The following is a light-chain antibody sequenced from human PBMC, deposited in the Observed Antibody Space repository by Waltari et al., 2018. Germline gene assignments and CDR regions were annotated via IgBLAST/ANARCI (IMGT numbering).Light chain of an antibody. Sequence: DIQMTQSPSSVSASVGDRVTLTCRASQGISSRLAWYQQKPGKAPKLLSYDASSLHSGVPARFSGSGSWTEFTLTISSLQPEDFATYYCQQVDSFPRTFGQGTKVEVK. CDR2: DAS. V-gene: IGKV1-12*01. CDR1: QGISSR. J-gene: IGKJ1*01. CDR3: QQVDSFPRT.